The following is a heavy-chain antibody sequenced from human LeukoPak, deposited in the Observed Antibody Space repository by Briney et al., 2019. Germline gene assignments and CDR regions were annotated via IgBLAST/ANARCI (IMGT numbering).Heavy chain of an antibody. V-gene: IGHV3-23*01. CDR3: ATDDTSTTAFDP. CDR2: IRADAVTT. D-gene: IGHD1-14*01. J-gene: IGHJ5*02. Sequence: GGSLRLSCATSGFIFSHHGMNWVRQAPGKGLEWVSGIRADAVTTYYADSVKGRFIISRDNSKNTVYLQMNSLSAEDAAVYYCATDDTSTTAFDPWGQGTLVTVSS. CDR1: GFIFSHHG.